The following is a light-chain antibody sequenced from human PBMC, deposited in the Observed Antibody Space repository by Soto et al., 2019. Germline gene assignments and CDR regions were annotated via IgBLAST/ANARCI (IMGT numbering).Light chain of an antibody. CDR2: DAS. V-gene: IGKV1-5*01. J-gene: IGKJ1*01. CDR1: QSIGRF. CDR3: QQCYMGWT. Sequence: DIQMTQSPSTLSASVGDRVTITCRASQSIGRFLAWYQHQPGKAPKRLIYDASTLESGVPSRFSGTGSGTEFTFSITGLQPEDFGTYYCQQCYMGWTFGEGTKVDFK.